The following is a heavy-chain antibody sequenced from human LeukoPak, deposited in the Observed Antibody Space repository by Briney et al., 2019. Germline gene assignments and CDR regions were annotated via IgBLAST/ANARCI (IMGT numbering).Heavy chain of an antibody. D-gene: IGHD6-13*01. CDR1: GFTFSDYY. CDR3: ARVAAVSHWKLVAYYMDV. Sequence: PGGSLRLSCAASGFTFSDYYMSWIRQAPGRGLEWVSYISSSGSTIYYADSVKGRFTISRDNAKNSLYLQMNSLRAEDTAVYYCARVAAVSHWKLVAYYMDVWGKGTTVTVSS. CDR2: ISSSGSTI. J-gene: IGHJ6*03. V-gene: IGHV3-11*01.